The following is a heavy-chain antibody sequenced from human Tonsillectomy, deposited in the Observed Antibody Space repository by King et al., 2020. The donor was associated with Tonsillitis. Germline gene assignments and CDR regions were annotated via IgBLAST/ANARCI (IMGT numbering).Heavy chain of an antibody. J-gene: IGHJ4*02. CDR3: CLWFGELPIFDN. D-gene: IGHD3-10*01. CDR2: IYSGGSA. CDR1: GFTVSSNY. V-gene: IGHV3-53*01. Sequence: VQLVESGGGLIQPGGSLRLSCVASGFTVSSNYMSWVRQAPGKGLEWVSIIYSGGSAYSADSVKGRFTISRDNSKNTLYLQMNSLRAEDTAVYYCCLWFGELPIFDNWGQGTLVIVSS.